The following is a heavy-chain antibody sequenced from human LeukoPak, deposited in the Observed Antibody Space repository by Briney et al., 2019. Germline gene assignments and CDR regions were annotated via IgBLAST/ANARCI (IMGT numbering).Heavy chain of an antibody. V-gene: IGHV3-23*01. CDR2: ISGSGGST. CDR3: AKGFVVVPAYWDY. J-gene: IGHJ4*02. Sequence: PGGSLRLSCAASGFTFSSYAMSWVRQAPGKGLEWVSAISGSGGSTYFADSVKGRFTISRDNSKNTLYLQMNSLRAEDTAVYFYAKGFVVVPAYWDYWGQGTLVTVSS. D-gene: IGHD2-2*01. CDR1: GFTFSSYA.